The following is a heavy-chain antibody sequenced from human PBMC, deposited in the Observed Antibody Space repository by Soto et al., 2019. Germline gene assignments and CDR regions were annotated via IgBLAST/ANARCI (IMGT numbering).Heavy chain of an antibody. CDR2: IYYSGST. D-gene: IGHD6-13*01. J-gene: IGHJ4*02. Sequence: SETLSLTCTVSGGSISGYYWSWIRQPPGKGLEWIGYIYYSGSTNYNPSLKSRVTISVDTSKNQFSLKLSSVTAADTAVYYCARVVLGTSRYSCNWELLDYWGRGTLVTVSS. CDR1: GGSISGYY. CDR3: ARVVLGTSRYSCNWELLDY. V-gene: IGHV4-59*01.